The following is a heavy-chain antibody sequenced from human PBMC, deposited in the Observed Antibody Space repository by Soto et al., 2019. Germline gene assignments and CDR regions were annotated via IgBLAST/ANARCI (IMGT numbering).Heavy chain of an antibody. V-gene: IGHV3-66*01. D-gene: IGHD3-3*01. J-gene: IGHJ6*03. Sequence: GGSLRLSCAASGFTVGSNYMSWVRQAPGKGLDWVSVIYSGGNTYYADSVKGRFTISRDNSKNTLYLQMNSLRAEDTAVYYCARVQDSWSGYSNYFYYYMDVWGKGTTVTVSS. CDR3: ARVQDSWSGYSNYFYYYMDV. CDR2: IYSGGNT. CDR1: GFTVGSNY.